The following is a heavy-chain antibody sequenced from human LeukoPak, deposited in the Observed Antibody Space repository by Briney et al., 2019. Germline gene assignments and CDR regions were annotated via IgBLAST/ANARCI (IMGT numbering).Heavy chain of an antibody. V-gene: IGHV4-34*01. CDR1: GGSCDDYY. Sequence: SETLSLTCDVSGGSCDDYYCSWIRQPPGKGLEWIGEIHPHGIFYYNSSLVSRVTMSIDTSKSQFSLRLTSVTAADTAFYCCARGRDRSKAGDHWGQGSLVTVSS. CDR3: ARGRDRSKAGDH. J-gene: IGHJ4*02. D-gene: IGHD5-24*01. CDR2: IHPHGIF.